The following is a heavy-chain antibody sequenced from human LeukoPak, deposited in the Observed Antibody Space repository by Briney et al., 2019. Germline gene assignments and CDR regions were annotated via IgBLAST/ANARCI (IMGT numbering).Heavy chain of an antibody. V-gene: IGHV3-23*01. CDR3: AKDAYYYDSSGYYAAIDY. CDR2: ISGSGGST. J-gene: IGHJ4*02. Sequence: PGGSLRLSCAASGFTFSSYAMSWVRQAPGKGLEWVSAISGSGGSTYCADSVEGRFTISRDNSKNTLYLQMNSLRAEDTAVYYCAKDAYYYDSSGYYAAIDYWGQGTPVTVSS. CDR1: GFTFSSYA. D-gene: IGHD3-22*01.